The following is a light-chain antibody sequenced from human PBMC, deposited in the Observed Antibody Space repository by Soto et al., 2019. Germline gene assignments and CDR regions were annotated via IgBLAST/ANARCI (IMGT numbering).Light chain of an antibody. CDR3: QQRRKWPRWT. CDR2: DAS. CDR1: QSISNF. J-gene: IGKJ1*01. V-gene: IGKV3-11*01. Sequence: EIVLTQSPATLSLSPGERATLSCRASQSISNFLAWYQQKPGQAPRLLIYDASNRATGIPARFSGSGSGTDFTLTISSLEPEDFAVSYCQQRRKWPRWTLGQGTKVDIK.